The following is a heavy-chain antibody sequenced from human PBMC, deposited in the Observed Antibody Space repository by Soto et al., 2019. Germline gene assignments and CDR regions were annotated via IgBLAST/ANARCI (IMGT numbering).Heavy chain of an antibody. CDR1: GYSISSGYY. CDR2: VYHNGIM. V-gene: IGHV4-38-2*02. D-gene: IGHD3-10*01. J-gene: IGHJ4*01. Sequence: SETLSLTCSVSGYSISSGYYWGWVRQAPGKGLEWLGSVYHNGIMFHNPSFQSRVTISVDTSKNQFSLNLRSVTAADTAVYYCAALWFGELAFNYWGHGILVTVS. CDR3: AALWFGELAFNY.